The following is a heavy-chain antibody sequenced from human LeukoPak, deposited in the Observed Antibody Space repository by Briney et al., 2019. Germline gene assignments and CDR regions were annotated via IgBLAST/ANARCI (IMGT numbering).Heavy chain of an antibody. J-gene: IGHJ5*02. CDR3: ARDRGSGSYPNWFDP. D-gene: IGHD1-26*01. Sequence: GGSLRLSCTASGFNFISSDMNWVRQAPGKGLEWVSYISGSSSIIYYTDSVRGRFTISRDNAKNSLFLQMNSLRAEDTAVYYCARDRGSGSYPNWFDPWGQGTLVTVSS. CDR2: ISGSSSII. V-gene: IGHV3-48*04. CDR1: GFNFISSD.